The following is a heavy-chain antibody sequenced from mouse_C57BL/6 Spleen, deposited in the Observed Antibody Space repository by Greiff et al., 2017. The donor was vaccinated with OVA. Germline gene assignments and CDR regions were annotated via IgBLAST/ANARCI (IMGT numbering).Heavy chain of an antibody. Sequence: QVQLQQPGAELVRPGSSVKLSCKASGYTFTSYWMDWVKQRPGQGLEWIGNIYPSDSETHYNQKFKDKATLTVDKSSSTAYMQLSSLTSEDSAVYYSATLDSSEAMDYWGQGTSVAVSS. V-gene: IGHV1-61*01. CDR2: IYPSDSET. CDR1: GYTFTSYW. CDR3: ATLDSSEAMDY. J-gene: IGHJ4*01. D-gene: IGHD3-2*02.